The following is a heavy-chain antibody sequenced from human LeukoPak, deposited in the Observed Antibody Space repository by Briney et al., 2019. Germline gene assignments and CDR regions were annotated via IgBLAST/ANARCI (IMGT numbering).Heavy chain of an antibody. J-gene: IGHJ4*02. CDR3: ARTMRDYGYYFDY. Sequence: GGSLRLSCAASGFTFSSYSMNWVRQAPGKGLEWVSSISSSSSYIYYADSVKGRFTISRDNAKNLLYLQMNSLRAEDTAVYYCARTMRDYGYYFDYWGQGTLVTVSS. D-gene: IGHD4-17*01. V-gene: IGHV3-21*01. CDR2: ISSSSSYI. CDR1: GFTFSSYS.